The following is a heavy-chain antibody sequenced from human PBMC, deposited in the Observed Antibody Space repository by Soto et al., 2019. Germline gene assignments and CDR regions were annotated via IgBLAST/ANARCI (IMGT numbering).Heavy chain of an antibody. CDR2: INAGNGNT. J-gene: IGHJ4*02. V-gene: IGHV1-3*01. Sequence: ASVKVSCKASGYTFTSYAMHWVRQAPGQRLEWMGWINAGNGNTKYSQKFQGRVTITRDTSASTAYMELSSLRSEDTAVYYCARDLWLEVADVSYWGQGTLVTVSS. CDR1: GYTFTSYA. D-gene: IGHD6-19*01. CDR3: ARDLWLEVADVSY.